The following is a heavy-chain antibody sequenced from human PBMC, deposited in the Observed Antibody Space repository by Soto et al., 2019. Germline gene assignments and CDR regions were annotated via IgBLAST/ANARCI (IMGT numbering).Heavy chain of an antibody. V-gene: IGHV3-64D*08. CDR3: VRDLWGFES. D-gene: IGHD3-16*01. J-gene: IGHJ4*02. CDR2: TYRKGGST. Sequence: EVQLVESGGGLVQPGGSLRLSCSASGLTRSSYAMHWVRQAPGKGLESVSFTYRKGGSTHYAHAVRGRFTISTDNSKNTLNLQMRSLRAEDTAVYYCVRDLWGFESWGQRTLVTVSS. CDR1: GLTRSSYA.